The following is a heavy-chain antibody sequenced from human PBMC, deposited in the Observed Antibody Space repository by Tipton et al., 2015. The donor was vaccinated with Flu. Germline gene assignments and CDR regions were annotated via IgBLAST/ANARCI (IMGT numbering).Heavy chain of an antibody. CDR2: VYSSGST. D-gene: IGHD3-10*01. V-gene: IGHV4-61*02. CDR3: ARKRTGRPFDI. CDR1: GVSTTSTLYY. Sequence: TLSLTCAVSGVSTTSTLYYWSWIRRPAGKGLEWIGRVYSSGSTDYSPSLKSRVTISLDTSKNQFSLNLSSVTAADTAVYYCARKRTGRPFDIWGQGTMVTVS. J-gene: IGHJ3*02.